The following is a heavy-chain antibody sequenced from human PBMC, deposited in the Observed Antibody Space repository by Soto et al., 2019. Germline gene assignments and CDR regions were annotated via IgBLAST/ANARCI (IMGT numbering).Heavy chain of an antibody. Sequence: GESLKISCAASGFTFSSYAMSWVPQAPGKGLEWVSVISGSDDSTYYADSVKGRFTISRDNSKNTLYLQMNSLRAEDTAVYYCAKRSSSSTFDYWGQGTLVTVSS. D-gene: IGHD6-6*01. CDR2: ISGSDDST. V-gene: IGHV3-23*01. CDR3: AKRSSSSTFDY. J-gene: IGHJ4*02. CDR1: GFTFSSYA.